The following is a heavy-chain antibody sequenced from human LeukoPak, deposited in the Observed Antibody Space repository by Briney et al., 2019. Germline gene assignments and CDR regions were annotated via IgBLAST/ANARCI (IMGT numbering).Heavy chain of an antibody. V-gene: IGHV1-69*04. Sequence: GASVKVSCKASGGTFSSYAISWVRQAPGQGLEWMGRIIPILGIANYAQKFQGRVTITADKSTSTAYMELSSLRSEDTAVYYCARDDTDYYDSSGYQFDYRGQGTLVTVSS. D-gene: IGHD3-22*01. CDR1: GGTFSSYA. CDR3: ARDDTDYYDSSGYQFDY. J-gene: IGHJ4*02. CDR2: IIPILGIA.